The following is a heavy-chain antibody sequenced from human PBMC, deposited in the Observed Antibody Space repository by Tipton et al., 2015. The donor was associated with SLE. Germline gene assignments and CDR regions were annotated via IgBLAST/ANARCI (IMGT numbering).Heavy chain of an antibody. J-gene: IGHJ5*02. D-gene: IGHD3-10*01. CDR2: INHSGST. Sequence: TLSLTCTVSGGSISSGGYYWSWIRQPPGKGLEWIGEINHSGSTNYNPSLKSRVTISVDTSKNQFSLKLSSVTAADTAVYYCARVTELLWFGEARGWFDPWGQGTLVTVSS. V-gene: IGHV4-39*07. CDR1: GGSISSGGYY. CDR3: ARVTELLWFGEARGWFDP.